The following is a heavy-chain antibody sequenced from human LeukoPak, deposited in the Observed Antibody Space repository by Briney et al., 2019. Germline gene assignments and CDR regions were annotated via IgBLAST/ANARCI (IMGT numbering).Heavy chain of an antibody. Sequence: ESGPTLVKPTQTLTLTGTFFGLSRRTRRVGVGWIRHPPGKALEWLSLIYWDDDKLYSQPLKSRLTLTKDTSHTQVVLTMTNMDPVNTATYYCARADVVAKIYFDYRGEGTLVTVSS. J-gene: IGHJ4*02. D-gene: IGHD5-12*01. V-gene: IGHV2-5*02. CDR3: ARADVVAKIYFDY. CDR2: IYWDDDK. CDR1: GLSRRTRRVG.